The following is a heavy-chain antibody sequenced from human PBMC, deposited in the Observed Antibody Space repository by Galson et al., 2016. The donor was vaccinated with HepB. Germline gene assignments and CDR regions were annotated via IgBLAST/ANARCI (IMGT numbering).Heavy chain of an antibody. D-gene: IGHD1-26*01. CDR2: LYPSGAT. CDR1: GASISSGSYF. Sequence: TLSLTCAVSGASISSGSYFWSWIRQPAGKGLEWIGRLYPSGATKYSPSLKSRITISGDMSATQFSLRLSSVTAADTGMYYCARDSVGNRHFDTFDIWGQGTMVTVSS. J-gene: IGHJ3*02. V-gene: IGHV4-61*02. CDR3: ARDSVGNRHFDTFDI.